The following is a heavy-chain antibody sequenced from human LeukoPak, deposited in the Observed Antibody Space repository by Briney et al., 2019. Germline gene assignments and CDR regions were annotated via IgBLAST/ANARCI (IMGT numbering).Heavy chain of an antibody. V-gene: IGHV3-21*01. J-gene: IGHJ4*02. CDR1: GFTFSGYS. Sequence: GGSLRLSCAASGFTFSGYSMNWVRQAPGKGLEWVSSISSSTYIYYADSVKGRFTISRDNAKNSLYLQMNSLRAEDTAVYYCARAGCSGGTCLDYWGQGTLVTVSS. CDR3: ARAGCSGGTCLDY. CDR2: ISSSTYI. D-gene: IGHD2-15*01.